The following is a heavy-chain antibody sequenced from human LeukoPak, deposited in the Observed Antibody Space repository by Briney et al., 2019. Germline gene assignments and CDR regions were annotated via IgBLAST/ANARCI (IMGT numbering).Heavy chain of an antibody. CDR3: AKNRESYWVPELDY. J-gene: IGHJ4*02. Sequence: GGSLRLSCAASGFTFDDYAMHWVRQAPGKGLEWVSGISWNSGSIGYADSVKGRFTISRDNSKNTLYLQMNSLRVEDTAVYYCAKNRESYWVPELDYWGQGTLVTVSS. V-gene: IGHV3-9*01. CDR1: GFTFDDYA. D-gene: IGHD1-26*01. CDR2: ISWNSGSI.